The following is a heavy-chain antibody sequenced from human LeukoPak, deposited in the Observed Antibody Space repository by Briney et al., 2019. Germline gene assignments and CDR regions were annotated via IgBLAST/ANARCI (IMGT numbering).Heavy chain of an antibody. Sequence: SETLSLTCAVYGGSFRGYYWSWIRQPPGKGLEWIGEVNHSGSTNYNPSLKSRVTISIDTSKNQFFLKLSSVTAADTAVYYCARGNYYDSSGYYDYWGQGTLVTVSS. D-gene: IGHD3-22*01. V-gene: IGHV4-34*01. CDR1: GGSFRGYY. CDR2: VNHSGST. J-gene: IGHJ4*02. CDR3: ARGNYYDSSGYYDY.